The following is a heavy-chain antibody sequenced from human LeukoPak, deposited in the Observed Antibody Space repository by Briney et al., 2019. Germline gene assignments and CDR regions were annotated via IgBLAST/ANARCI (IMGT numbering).Heavy chain of an antibody. CDR3: TRHMSYYYDMDV. D-gene: IGHD3-10*02. J-gene: IGHJ6*02. CDR2: IYYSGST. CDR1: GGSISSYY. V-gene: IGHV4-59*08. Sequence: PSETLSLTCTVSGGSISSYYWSWIRQPPGKGLEWIGYIYYSGSTNYNPSLKSRVTISVDTSKNQFSLKLSSVTAADTADYFCTRHMSYYYDMDVWGQGTTVTVSS.